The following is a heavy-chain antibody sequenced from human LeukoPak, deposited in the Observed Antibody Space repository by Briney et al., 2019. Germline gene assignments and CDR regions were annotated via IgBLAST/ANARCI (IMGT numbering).Heavy chain of an antibody. Sequence: GGSLRLSCAASGFTFSSYTMNWVRQAPGKGLEWDSSISSSKSYIYYADSVKRRFTISRDNAKNLLYLQLNSPRAEDTAVYYRARHSNAWFDYWGQGTLVTVSS. D-gene: IGHD5-18*01. CDR2: ISSSKSYI. J-gene: IGHJ4*02. CDR3: ARHSNAWFDY. V-gene: IGHV3-21*06. CDR1: GFTFSSYT.